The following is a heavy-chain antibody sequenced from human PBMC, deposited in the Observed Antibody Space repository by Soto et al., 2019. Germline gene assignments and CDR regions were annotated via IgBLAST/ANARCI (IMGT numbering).Heavy chain of an antibody. CDR2: IFWDVDK. CDR3: AHRSGYSSSWYHFAQNLHATDI. Sequence: QITLKESGPTLVKPTQTLTLTCTFSGFSLSTSGVGVGWIRQPPGKALEWLALIFWDVDKRYTPSLKSRLTITKDTSKDQVVLTMTNRHPVDTATYYCAHRSGYSSSWYHFAQNLHATDIWGQGTMVTVSS. CDR1: GFSLSTSGVG. J-gene: IGHJ3*02. D-gene: IGHD6-13*01. V-gene: IGHV2-5*02.